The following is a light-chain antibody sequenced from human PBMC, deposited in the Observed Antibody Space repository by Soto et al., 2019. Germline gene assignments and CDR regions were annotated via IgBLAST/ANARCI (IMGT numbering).Light chain of an antibody. J-gene: IGLJ1*01. CDR3: SSYTSSSTLV. Sequence: QSALTQPASVSGSPGQSITISCTGTRSDIGAFNYVSWYQQHPGKAPKLMICDVSNRPSGVSNRFAGSKSGNTASLTISGLQAEDEADYYSSSYTSSSTLVFGPGTKLTVL. CDR2: DVS. CDR1: RSDIGAFNY. V-gene: IGLV2-14*03.